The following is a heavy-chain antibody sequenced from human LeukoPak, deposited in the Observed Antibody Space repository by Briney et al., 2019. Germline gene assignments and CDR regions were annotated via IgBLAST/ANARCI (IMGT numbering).Heavy chain of an antibody. CDR2: ISGSGGST. Sequence: GGSLRLSCAASGFTFSSYAMSWVRQAPGKGLEWVSAISGSGGSTYYADSVKGRFTISRDNSKSTLYLQMNSLRAEDTAVYYCAKDRAAVNDPDAFDIWGQGTMVTVSS. V-gene: IGHV3-23*01. J-gene: IGHJ3*02. CDR1: GFTFSSYA. D-gene: IGHD6-13*01. CDR3: AKDRAAVNDPDAFDI.